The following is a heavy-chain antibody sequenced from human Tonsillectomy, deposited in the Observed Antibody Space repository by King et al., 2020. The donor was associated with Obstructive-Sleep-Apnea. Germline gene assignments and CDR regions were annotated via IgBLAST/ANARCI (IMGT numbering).Heavy chain of an antibody. CDR3: TTVENFDY. V-gene: IGHV3-15*01. CDR2: IKSEIDGGTT. J-gene: IGHJ4*02. CDR1: GFTFSNAW. D-gene: IGHD2/OR15-2a*01. Sequence: VQLVESGGGLVKPGGSLRLSCAASGFTFSNAWMSWIRQSPEKGLVWVGRIKSEIDGGTTDYAAPAKGRFTISRDDSKNTLYLQMNSLKTDDTAVYYCTTVENFDYWGQGALVTVSS.